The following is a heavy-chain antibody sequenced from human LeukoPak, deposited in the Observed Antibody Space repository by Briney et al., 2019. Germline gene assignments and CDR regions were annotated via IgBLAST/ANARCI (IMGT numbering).Heavy chain of an antibody. CDR3: ARDRSVVTAIRDAFDI. Sequence: ASVKVSCKASGYIFTNYVMHWLRQAPGQRLEWMGWINAGNGNTEYSQKFQGRVTIIRDTSASTGYMELSGLRSEDTAVYYCARDRSVVTAIRDAFDIWGQGTMVTVSS. V-gene: IGHV1-3*01. J-gene: IGHJ3*02. CDR1: GYIFTNYV. D-gene: IGHD2-21*02. CDR2: INAGNGNT.